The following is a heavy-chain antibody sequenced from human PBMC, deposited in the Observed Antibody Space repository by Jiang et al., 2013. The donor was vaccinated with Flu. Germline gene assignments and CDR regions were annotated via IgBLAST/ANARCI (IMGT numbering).Heavy chain of an antibody. D-gene: IGHD3-10*01. CDR2: IYYSGST. CDR1: GGSISSYY. V-gene: IGHV4-59*08. J-gene: IGHJ6*02. Sequence: LLKPSETLSLTCTVSGGSISSYYWSWIRQPPGKGLEWIGYIYYSGSTNYNPSLKSRVTISVDTSKNQFSVKLSSVTAADTAVYYCARHVLLVRGVIMGYLDLGMDVWGQGTT. CDR3: ARHVLLVRGVIMGYLDLGMDV.